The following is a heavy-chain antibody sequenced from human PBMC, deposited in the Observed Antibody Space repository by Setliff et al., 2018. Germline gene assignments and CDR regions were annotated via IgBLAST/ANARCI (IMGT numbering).Heavy chain of an antibody. CDR3: AGTPARGTTWLSPFDY. J-gene: IGHJ4*02. D-gene: IGHD3-9*01. CDR2: IQGTGNT. CDR1: GGSFDSGTHY. V-gene: IGHV4-61*02. Sequence: PSETLSLTCTVTGGSFDSGTHYWSWIRQPAGKVPEWIGLIQGTGNTNYNPSLQSRATISIDTSKSQISLKITSVTAADTALYSCAGTPARGTTWLSPFDYWGQGIQVTVSS.